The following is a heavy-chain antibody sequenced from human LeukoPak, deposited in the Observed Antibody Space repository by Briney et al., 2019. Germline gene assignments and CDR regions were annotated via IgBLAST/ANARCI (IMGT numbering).Heavy chain of an antibody. D-gene: IGHD3-10*01. J-gene: IGHJ5*02. CDR2: ISGYNGNT. CDR1: GYTFTSYG. CDR3: ARDARDVLLWFGEFFP. V-gene: IGHV1-18*01. Sequence: ASVMVSCKASGYTFTSYGINWVRQAPGQGLEWMGWISGYNGNTNYAQKFQGRVAMTTDTSTNTAYMELRSLTSDDTAIYYCARDARDVLLWFGEFFPWGQGTLVTVSS.